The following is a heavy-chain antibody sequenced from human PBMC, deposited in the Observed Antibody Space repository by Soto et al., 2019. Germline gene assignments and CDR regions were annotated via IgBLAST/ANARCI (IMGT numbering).Heavy chain of an antibody. Sequence: SETLSLTCTVSGGSISSGGYYWSWIRQHPGKGLEWIGYIYYSGSTYYNPSLKSRVTISVDTSKNQFSLKLSSVTAADTAVYYCARSSRTTVVVAATYWFDPWGQGTLVTVSS. CDR2: IYYSGST. V-gene: IGHV4-31*03. CDR1: GGSISSGGYY. J-gene: IGHJ5*02. D-gene: IGHD2-15*01. CDR3: ARSSRTTVVVAATYWFDP.